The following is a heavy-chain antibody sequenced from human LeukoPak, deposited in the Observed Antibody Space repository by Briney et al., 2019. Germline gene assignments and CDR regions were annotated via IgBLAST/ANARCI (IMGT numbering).Heavy chain of an antibody. J-gene: IGHJ4*02. CDR2: IIPIFGTA. CDR3: ARGSQYPYCGGDCYLVDY. CDR1: GGTFSSYA. Sequence: ASVKVSCKASGGTFSSYAISWVRQAPGQGLEWMGGIIPIFGTANYAQKFQGRVTITADESTSTAYMELSSLRSEDTAVYYCARGSQYPYCGGDCYLVDYWGQGTLVTVSS. D-gene: IGHD2-21*01. V-gene: IGHV1-69*13.